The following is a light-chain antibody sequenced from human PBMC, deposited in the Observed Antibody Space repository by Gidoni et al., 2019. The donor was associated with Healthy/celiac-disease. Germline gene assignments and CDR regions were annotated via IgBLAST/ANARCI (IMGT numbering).Light chain of an antibody. CDR1: QDISNY. J-gene: IGKJ4*01. V-gene: IGKV1-33*01. CDR3: QQYDNLPLT. CDR2: DAS. Sequence: DIQMTQSPSSLSASVGDRVTITCQASQDISNYLNWYQQKPGKAPKLLIYDASNFETGVPSRFSGSGSGTDFTFTISILHPEDIATYYFQQYDNLPLTFGGGTKVEIK.